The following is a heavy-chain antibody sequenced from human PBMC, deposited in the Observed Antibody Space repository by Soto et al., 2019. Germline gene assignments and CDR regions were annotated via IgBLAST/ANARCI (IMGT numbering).Heavy chain of an antibody. D-gene: IGHD2-15*01. CDR3: ARDYCSGGSCYSGYYYYGMDV. CDR2: INPNSGGT. J-gene: IGHJ6*02. V-gene: IGHV1-2*02. CDR1: GYTFTGYY. Sequence: GASEVSCKASGYTFTGYYMHWARQAPGQGLEWMGWINPNSGGTNYAQKFQGRVTMTRDTSISTAYMELSRLRSDDTAVYYCARDYCSGGSCYSGYYYYGMDVWGQGTTVTVSS.